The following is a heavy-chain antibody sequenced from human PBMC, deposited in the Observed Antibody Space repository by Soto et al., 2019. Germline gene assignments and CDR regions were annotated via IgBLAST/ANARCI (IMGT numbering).Heavy chain of an antibody. J-gene: IGHJ5*02. V-gene: IGHV4-31*03. D-gene: IGHD4-17*01. CDR1: GGSISSGGYY. CDR2: IYYSGST. CDR3: ARDRGGDYDNNWFDP. Sequence: PSETLSLTCTVSGGSISSGGYYWSWIRQHPGKGLEWIGYIYYSGSTYYNPSLKSRVTISVDTSKNQFSLKLSSVTAADTAVYYCARDRGGDYDNNWFDPWGQGTLVTVSS.